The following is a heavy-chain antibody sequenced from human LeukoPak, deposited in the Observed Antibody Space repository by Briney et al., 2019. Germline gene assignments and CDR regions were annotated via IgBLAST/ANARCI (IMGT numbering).Heavy chain of an antibody. CDR2: ISSSSYI. Sequence: GGSLSLSCAASGFTLSSYSMNWVRQAPGKGLEWVSSISSSSYIYYADSVKGRFTISRDNAKNSLYLQMNSLRAEDTAVYYCARGERLVPAAPFDYWGQGTLVTVSS. J-gene: IGHJ4*02. V-gene: IGHV3-21*01. CDR3: ARGERLVPAAPFDY. D-gene: IGHD2-2*01. CDR1: GFTLSSYS.